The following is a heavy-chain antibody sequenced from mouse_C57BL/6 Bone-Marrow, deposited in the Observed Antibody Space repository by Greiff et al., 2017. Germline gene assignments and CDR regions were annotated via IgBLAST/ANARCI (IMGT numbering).Heavy chain of an antibody. V-gene: IGHV5-4*01. Sequence: EVQRVESGGGLVKPGGSLKLSCAASGFTFSSYAMSWVRQTPEKRLEWVATISDGGSYTYYPDNVKGRFTISRDNAKNNLYLQMSHLKSEDTAMYYCAREGLVYYFDYWGKGTTLTVPS. CDR1: GFTFSSYA. J-gene: IGHJ2*01. D-gene: IGHD3-1*01. CDR3: AREGLVYYFDY. CDR2: ISDGGSYT.